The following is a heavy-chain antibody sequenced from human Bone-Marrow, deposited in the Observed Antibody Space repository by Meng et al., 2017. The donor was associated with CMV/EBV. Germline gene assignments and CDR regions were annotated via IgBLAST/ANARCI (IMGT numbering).Heavy chain of an antibody. J-gene: IGHJ6*02. CDR3: ARDRDFWSGYYSGVDV. Sequence: GESLKISCAASGFTFSDYYMSWIRQAPGKGLEWVSYISSSGSTIYYADSVKGRFTISRDNSKNTLYLQMNSLRAEDTAVYYCARDRDFWSGYYSGVDVWGQGTTVTVSS. CDR2: ISSSGSTI. V-gene: IGHV3-11*04. D-gene: IGHD3-3*01. CDR1: GFTFSDYY.